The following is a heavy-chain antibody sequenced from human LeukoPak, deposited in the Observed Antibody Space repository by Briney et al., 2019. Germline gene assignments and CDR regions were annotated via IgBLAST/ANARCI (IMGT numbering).Heavy chain of an antibody. V-gene: IGHV3-15*01. Sequence: GGSLRLSCAASGFTFSSYVMNWVRQAPGKGLEWVARIKTKTDGGTTDYAAPVKGRFTISRDDSKNTVYLPMNSLKTEDTAVYYCVSQYFDYWGQGTLVTVSS. J-gene: IGHJ4*02. CDR3: VSQYFDY. CDR2: IKTKTDGGTT. CDR1: GFTFSSYV.